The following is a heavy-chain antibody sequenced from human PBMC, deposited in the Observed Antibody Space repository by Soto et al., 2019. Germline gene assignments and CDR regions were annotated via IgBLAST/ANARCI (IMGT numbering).Heavy chain of an antibody. D-gene: IGHD3-9*01. CDR2: TYYRSKWYN. V-gene: IGHV6-1*01. CDR1: GDSVSSNSAA. Sequence: SQTLSLTCAISGDSVSSNSAAWNWIRQSPSRGLEWLGRTYYRSKWYNDYAVSVKSRITINPDTSKNQFSLQLNSVTPEDTAVYYCAREVGLRYFERPFRGDWLDPWGQGTLVTVSS. CDR3: AREVGLRYFERPFRGDWLDP. J-gene: IGHJ5*02.